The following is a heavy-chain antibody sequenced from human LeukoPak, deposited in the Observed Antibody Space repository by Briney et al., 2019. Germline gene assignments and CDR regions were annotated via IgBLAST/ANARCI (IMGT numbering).Heavy chain of an antibody. CDR3: AKEDDSSGYYYAPFDY. J-gene: IGHJ4*02. CDR2: ISWDGGST. D-gene: IGHD3-22*01. Sequence: PGGSLRRSCAAAGFTFDDYTMHWVRQAPGKGLEWVSLISWDGGSTYCADSVKGRFTISRDNSKNSLYLQMNRLRTEDTALYYCAKEDDSSGYYYAPFDYWGQGTLVTVSS. V-gene: IGHV3-43*01. CDR1: GFTFDDYT.